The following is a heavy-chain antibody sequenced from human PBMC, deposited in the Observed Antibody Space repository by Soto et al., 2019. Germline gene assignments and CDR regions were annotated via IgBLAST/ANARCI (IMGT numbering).Heavy chain of an antibody. J-gene: IGHJ6*04. Sequence: PSETLSLTCTVSGGSISSSSYYWGWIRQPPGKGLEWIGSIYYSGSTYYNPSLKSRVTISVDTSKNQFSLKLSSVTAADTAVYYCARLRSEGVDVCGEGSTVTVSS. D-gene: IGHD3-10*01. CDR1: GGSISSSSYY. CDR3: ARLRSEGVDV. CDR2: IYYSGST. V-gene: IGHV4-39*01.